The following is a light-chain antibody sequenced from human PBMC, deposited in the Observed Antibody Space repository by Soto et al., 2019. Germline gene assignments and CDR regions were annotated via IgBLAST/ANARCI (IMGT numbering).Light chain of an antibody. Sequence: EIVLTQSPATLSLSPGERATLSCRASQTFSSHLAWYQQKPGQAPRLLIYDASKRATGIPARFSGRGSGTDVTLTISSLEPEDFAVYYCQQRSNCPPLITFGQGTRLEIK. CDR3: QQRSNCPPLIT. CDR1: QTFSSH. J-gene: IGKJ5*01. V-gene: IGKV3-11*01. CDR2: DAS.